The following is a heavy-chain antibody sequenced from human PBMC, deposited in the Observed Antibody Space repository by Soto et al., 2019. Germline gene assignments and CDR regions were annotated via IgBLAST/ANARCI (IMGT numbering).Heavy chain of an antibody. J-gene: IGHJ6*02. D-gene: IGHD2-15*01. CDR3: ARGGCSGGSCYQNYYYYYGMDV. Sequence: QVQLVRSGAEVKKPGASVKVSCKASGYTFTSYDINWVRQATGQGLEWMGWMNPNSGNTGYAQKFQGRVTMTRNTSISTAYMELSSLRSEDTAVYYCARGGCSGGSCYQNYYYYYGMDVWGQGTTVTVSS. V-gene: IGHV1-8*01. CDR2: MNPNSGNT. CDR1: GYTFTSYD.